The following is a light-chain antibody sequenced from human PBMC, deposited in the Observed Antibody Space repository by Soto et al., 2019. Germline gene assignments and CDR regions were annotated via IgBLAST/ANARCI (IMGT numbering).Light chain of an antibody. CDR1: QSISTY. V-gene: IGKV1-39*01. Sequence: DIQMTQSPSYLSASVGDRVTITCRASQSISTYVNWYQQKPGKAPQLLIHAASSLQGGVPSRFSGSGSGTDFTLTISSLHPEDFATYYCQQSYSIPYVFGHATKLEIE. CDR2: AAS. CDR3: QQSYSIPYV. J-gene: IGKJ2*01.